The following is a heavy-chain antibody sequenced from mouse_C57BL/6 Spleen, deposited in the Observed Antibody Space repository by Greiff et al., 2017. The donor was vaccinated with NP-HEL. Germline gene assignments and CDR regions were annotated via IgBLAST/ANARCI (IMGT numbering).Heavy chain of an antibody. CDR1: GYTFTSYW. D-gene: IGHD2-4*01. J-gene: IGHJ2*01. CDR2: IHLNSGST. V-gene: IGHV1-64*01. CDR3: ARDGYDYDGTGFDY. Sequence: QVQLQQPGAELVKPGASVKLSCKASGYTFTSYWMHWVKQRPGQGLEWIGMIHLNSGSTNYNEKFKSKATLTVDKSSSTAYMQLSSLTSEDSAVYYCARDGYDYDGTGFDYWGQGTTLTVSS.